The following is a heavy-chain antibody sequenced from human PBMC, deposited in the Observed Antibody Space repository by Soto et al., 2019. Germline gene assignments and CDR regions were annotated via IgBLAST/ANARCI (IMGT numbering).Heavy chain of an antibody. Sequence: ASVKVSCKASGYTFTGYYMHWVRQAPGQGLDWMGWINPNSGGTNYAQKFQGWVTMTRDTSISTAYMELSRLRSGDTAVYYCARGQGDSGYEYYYYYYTDVWGKATTVTVSS. J-gene: IGHJ6*03. D-gene: IGHD5-12*01. CDR2: INPNSGGT. CDR1: GYTFTGYY. CDR3: ARGQGDSGYEYYYYYYTDV. V-gene: IGHV1-2*04.